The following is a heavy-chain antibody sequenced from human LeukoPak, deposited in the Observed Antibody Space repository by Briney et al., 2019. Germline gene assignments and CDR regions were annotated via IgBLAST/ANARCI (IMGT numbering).Heavy chain of an antibody. CDR3: TRTRLYYYDSSGYYYPNDAFDI. CDR2: IRSKAYGGTT. CDR1: GFTFGDYA. Sequence: GRSLRLSCTASGFTFGDYAMSWVRQAPGKGLEWVGFIRSKAYGGTTEYAASVKGRFTISRDDSKSIAYLQMNSLKTEDTAEYYCTRTRLYYYDSSGYYYPNDAFDIWGQGTMVTVSS. D-gene: IGHD3-22*01. J-gene: IGHJ3*02. V-gene: IGHV3-49*04.